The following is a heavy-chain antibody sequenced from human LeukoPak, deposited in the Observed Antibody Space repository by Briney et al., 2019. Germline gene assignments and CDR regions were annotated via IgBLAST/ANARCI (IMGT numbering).Heavy chain of an antibody. CDR2: IYHSGST. CDR3: ARSVEGYCSGASCYYYYYYMDV. J-gene: IGHJ6*03. CDR1: GYSISSGYY. Sequence: SETLSLTCTVSGYSISSGYYWGWIRQPPGKGLEWIGSIYHSGSTYYNPSLKSRVTISVDTSKNQFSLKLSSVTAADTAVYYCARSVEGYCSGASCYYYYYYMDVWGKGTTVTVSS. V-gene: IGHV4-38-2*02. D-gene: IGHD2-15*01.